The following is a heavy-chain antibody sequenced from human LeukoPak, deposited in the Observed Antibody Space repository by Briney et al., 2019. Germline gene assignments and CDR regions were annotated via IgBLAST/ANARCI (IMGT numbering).Heavy chain of an antibody. V-gene: IGHV4-30-4*08. J-gene: IGHJ3*02. CDR2: IYYSGST. D-gene: IGHD1-26*01. CDR3: ARARARADAFDI. CDR1: GGSISSGDYY. Sequence: SETLSLTCTVSGGSISSGDYYWSWIRQPPGKGLEWIGYIYYSGSTYYNPSLKSRVTISVDTSKNQFSLKLSSVTAADTAVYYCARARARADAFDIWGQGTMVTVSS.